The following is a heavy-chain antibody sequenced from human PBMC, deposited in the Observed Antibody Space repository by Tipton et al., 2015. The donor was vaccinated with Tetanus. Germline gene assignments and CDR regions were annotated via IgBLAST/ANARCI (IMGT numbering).Heavy chain of an antibody. V-gene: IGHV1-2*02. J-gene: IGHJ4*02. Sequence: QLVQSGAEVKRPGASVRVSCKASGYTFTGNYIHWVRRAPGQGLEWMGWINPNRGGTFYAQKFHGSVTMTSDTSSSTVYMELSRLRSDDTAVYYCARESASRNFYFDFWGQGTLVTVS. CDR2: INPNRGGT. CDR3: ARESASRNFYFDF. CDR1: GYTFTGNY. D-gene: IGHD1-14*01.